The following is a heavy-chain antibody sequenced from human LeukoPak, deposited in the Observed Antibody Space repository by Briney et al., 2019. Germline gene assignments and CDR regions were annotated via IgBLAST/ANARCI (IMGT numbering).Heavy chain of an antibody. Sequence: QSSETLSLTCAVYGGSFSGYYWSWIRQPPGKGLEWIGNIYYSGSTNYNPSLKSRVTISVDTSKNQFSLKLSSVTAADTAVYYCARGYGNYAYWGQGTLVTVSS. CDR3: ARGYGNYAY. CDR2: IYYSGST. V-gene: IGHV4-59*12. CDR1: GGSFSGYY. J-gene: IGHJ4*02. D-gene: IGHD4-11*01.